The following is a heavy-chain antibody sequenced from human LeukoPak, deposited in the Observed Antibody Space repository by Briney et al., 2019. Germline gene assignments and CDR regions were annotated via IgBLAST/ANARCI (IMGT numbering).Heavy chain of an antibody. Sequence: GGSLRLSCAASGFTFRNYAMSWVRQAPGKGLEWLSSICGSGDTTYYADPVKGRFTISRDNSKNTLYLQMNSLRADDTAVYYCAKQESGSCYSAFEVWSQGTMVTVS. D-gene: IGHD2-15*01. CDR3: AKQESGSCYSAFEV. V-gene: IGHV3-23*01. CDR2: ICGSGDTT. J-gene: IGHJ3*01. CDR1: GFTFRNYA.